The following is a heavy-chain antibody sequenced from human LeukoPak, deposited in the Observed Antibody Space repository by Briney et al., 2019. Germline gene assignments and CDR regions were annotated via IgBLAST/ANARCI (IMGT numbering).Heavy chain of an antibody. V-gene: IGHV3-21*01. CDR2: ISSSSSYI. Sequence: GGSLRLSCAASGFTFSSYSMNWVRQAPGKGLEWVSSISSSSSYIYYADSVKGRFTISRDNAKNSLYLQMNSLRAEDTVVYYCARVFSGSSVDAFDIWGQGTMVTVSS. J-gene: IGHJ3*02. CDR1: GFTFSSYS. D-gene: IGHD1-26*01. CDR3: ARVFSGSSVDAFDI.